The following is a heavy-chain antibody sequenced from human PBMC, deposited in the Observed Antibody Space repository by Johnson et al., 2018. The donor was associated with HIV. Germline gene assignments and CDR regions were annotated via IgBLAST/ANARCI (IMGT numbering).Heavy chain of an antibody. CDR1: GFTFDDYA. Sequence: VQLVESGGGLVQPGRSLRLSCAASGFTFDDYAMHWVRQAPGKGLEWVSGINWNGGSTAYADSVKGRFSISRDNAKNSLYLQMNSLRAEDTAVYYCAKAGNGDAFDIWGQGTMVTVSS. CDR3: AKAGNGDAFDI. V-gene: IGHV3-9*01. J-gene: IGHJ3*02. D-gene: IGHD4-23*01. CDR2: INWNGGST.